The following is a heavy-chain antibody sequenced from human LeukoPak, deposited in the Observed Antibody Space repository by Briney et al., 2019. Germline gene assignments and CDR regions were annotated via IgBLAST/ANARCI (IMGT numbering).Heavy chain of an antibody. CDR2: IYYSGST. CDR3: ARRLNTRELLRYYYYYYMDV. D-gene: IGHD1-26*01. Sequence: PSETLSLTCTVSGGSISSSSYYWGWIRQPPGKGLEWIGSIYYSGSTYYNPSLKSRVTISVDTSKNQFSLKLSSVTAADTAVYYCARRLNTRELLRYYYYYYMDVWGKGTTVTISS. CDR1: GGSISSSSYY. V-gene: IGHV4-39*01. J-gene: IGHJ6*03.